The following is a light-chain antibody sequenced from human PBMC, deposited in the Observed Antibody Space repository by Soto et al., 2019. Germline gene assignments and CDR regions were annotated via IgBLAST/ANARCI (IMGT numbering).Light chain of an antibody. J-gene: IGKJ1*01. CDR1: QSVDSN. CDR2: GAS. V-gene: IGKV3-15*01. CDR3: QQYNNSWT. Sequence: EILMSQSPATLYVSPGEKATLSCRASQSVDSNLAWYQQTPGQAPSLLIYGASSRATGISARFSGSGSRTEFTLTISILQSEDFGVYYCQQYNNSWTFGQGTKVDIK.